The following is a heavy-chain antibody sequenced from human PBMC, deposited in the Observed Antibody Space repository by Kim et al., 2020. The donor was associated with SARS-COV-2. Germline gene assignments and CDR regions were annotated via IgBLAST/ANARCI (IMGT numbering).Heavy chain of an antibody. D-gene: IGHD3-16*01. CDR3: ARVGGVTDAFDI. V-gene: IGHV3-33*01. Sequence: YYADTVKGRFTISRDNSKNTLYLQMNSLRAEDTAVYYCARVGGVTDAFDIWGQGTMVTVSS. J-gene: IGHJ3*02.